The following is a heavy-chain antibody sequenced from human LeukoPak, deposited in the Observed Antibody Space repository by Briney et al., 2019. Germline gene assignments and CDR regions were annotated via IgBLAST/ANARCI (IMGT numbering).Heavy chain of an antibody. V-gene: IGHV4-39*07. CDR3: ARWMYYYDSSGQNYYFDY. J-gene: IGHJ4*02. D-gene: IGHD3-22*01. Sequence: SETLSLTCTVSGGSISSSSYYWGWIRQPPGKGLVWIGCIYYSGSTYYNPSLKSRVTISVDTSKNQFSLKLSSVTAADTAVYYCARWMYYYDSSGQNYYFDYWGQGTLVTVSS. CDR1: GGSISSSSYY. CDR2: IYYSGST.